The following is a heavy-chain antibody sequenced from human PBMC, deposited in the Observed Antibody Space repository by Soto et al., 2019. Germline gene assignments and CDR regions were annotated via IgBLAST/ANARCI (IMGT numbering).Heavy chain of an antibody. Sequence: GESLRLSCAASGFTFSNAWMSWVRQAPGKGLEWVGRIKSKTDGGTTDYAAPVKGRFTISRDDSKNTLYLQMNSLKTEDTAVYYCTTEKAVAGNGGYWGQGTLVTVSS. CDR2: IKSKTDGGTT. CDR3: TTEKAVAGNGGY. CDR1: GFTFSNAW. V-gene: IGHV3-15*01. D-gene: IGHD6-19*01. J-gene: IGHJ4*02.